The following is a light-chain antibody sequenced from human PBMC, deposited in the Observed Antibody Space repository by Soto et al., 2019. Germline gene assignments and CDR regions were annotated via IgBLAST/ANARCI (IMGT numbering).Light chain of an antibody. Sequence: QSALTQPASVSGSPGQSITISCTGTSGDVGGYDYVSWYQQYPGKAPKLMIYEVSNRPSGISNRFSGSKSGNTASLTISGLRAEDEADYYCVSRTSISTYVFGTGTKLTVL. V-gene: IGLV2-14*01. CDR1: SGDVGGYDY. J-gene: IGLJ1*01. CDR3: VSRTSISTYV. CDR2: EVS.